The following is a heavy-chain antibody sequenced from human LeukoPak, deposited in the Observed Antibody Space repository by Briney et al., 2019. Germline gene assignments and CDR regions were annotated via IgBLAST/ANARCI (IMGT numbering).Heavy chain of an antibody. J-gene: IGHJ4*02. Sequence: ASVKVSCKASGYTLTGYYMHWVRQAPGQGLEWMGWINPNSGGTNYAQKFQGRVTMTRDTSISTAYMELSRLRSDDTAVYYCARDQTGYDFWSGYYKYYFDYWGQGTLVTVSS. D-gene: IGHD3-3*01. CDR2: INPNSGGT. CDR1: GYTLTGYY. CDR3: ARDQTGYDFWSGYYKYYFDY. V-gene: IGHV1-2*02.